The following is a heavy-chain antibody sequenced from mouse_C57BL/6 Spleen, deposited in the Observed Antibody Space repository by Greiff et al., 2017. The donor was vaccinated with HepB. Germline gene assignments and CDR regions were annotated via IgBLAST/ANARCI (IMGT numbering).Heavy chain of an antibody. D-gene: IGHD2-4*01. Sequence: VQLQQPGAELVRPGTSVKLSCKASGYTFTSYWMHWVKQRPGQGLEWIGVIDPSDSYTNYNQKFKGKATLTVDTSSSTAYMQLSSLTSEDSAVYYCARSGYDYAYWYFDVWGTGTTVTVSS. J-gene: IGHJ1*03. CDR3: ARSGYDYAYWYFDV. CDR1: GYTFTSYW. V-gene: IGHV1-59*01. CDR2: IDPSDSYT.